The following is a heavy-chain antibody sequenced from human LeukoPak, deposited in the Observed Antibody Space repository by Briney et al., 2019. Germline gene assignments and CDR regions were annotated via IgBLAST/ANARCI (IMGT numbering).Heavy chain of an antibody. CDR2: IYPGDSDT. CDR3: ARSYCSTTNCYTGFGNY. CDR1: GGSSRYKFSTYW. Sequence: GESLKISCQGSGGSSRYKFSTYWIGWVRQMPGKGLEWMGIIYPGDSDTRYSPSFQGQVTISADKSISTAYLQWSSLKASDTAMYYCARSYCSTTNCYTGFGNYWGQGTLVTVSS. J-gene: IGHJ4*02. D-gene: IGHD2-2*02. V-gene: IGHV5-51*01.